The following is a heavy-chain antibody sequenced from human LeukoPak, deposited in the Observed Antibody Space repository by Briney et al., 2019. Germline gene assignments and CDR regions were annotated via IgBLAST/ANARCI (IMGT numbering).Heavy chain of an antibody. CDR2: IHYTGST. CDR1: GGSISIYY. CDR3: AGGPNSDRGSYSYDYGMDV. J-gene: IGHJ6*02. Sequence: WDTLSLICTISGGSISIYYWSWIRHPPGGGLECIGYIHYTGSTYYHPSLKGRVTISVDTSKNQFSLKLSSVTAADTATYYGAGGPNSDRGSYSYDYGMDVWGQGTPVTVSS. V-gene: IGHV4-59*07. D-gene: IGHD2-21*01.